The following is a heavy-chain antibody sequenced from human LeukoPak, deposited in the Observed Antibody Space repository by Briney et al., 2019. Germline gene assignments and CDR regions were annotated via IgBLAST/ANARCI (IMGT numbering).Heavy chain of an antibody. D-gene: IGHD3-10*01. J-gene: IGHJ5*02. CDR3: ARADPNASGYFYRFNWFDP. CDR1: GGSISSYY. Sequence: SETLSLTCTVSGGSISSYYWNWVRQPPGKGLEWIGNIYSSGSTDYNPSLKSRVTISLATSKFRLSLRLNSMTAADTAVYYYARADPNASGYFYRFNWFDPWGQGTLVTVSS. CDR2: IYSSGST. V-gene: IGHV4-59*01.